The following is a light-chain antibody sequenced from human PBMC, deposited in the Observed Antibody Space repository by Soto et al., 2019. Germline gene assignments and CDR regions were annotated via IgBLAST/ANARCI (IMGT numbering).Light chain of an antibody. V-gene: IGKV1D-13*01. CDR1: QGISSY. J-gene: IGKJ1*01. Sequence: AIQLTQSPSSLSASVGDRVTITCRASQGISSYLAWYQQKPGKAPKVLIYDASSLESGVPSRFSGSGSGTEFSLTISSLQPDDFATYYCQQYNHYWTFGQGTKVDIK. CDR2: DAS. CDR3: QQYNHYWT.